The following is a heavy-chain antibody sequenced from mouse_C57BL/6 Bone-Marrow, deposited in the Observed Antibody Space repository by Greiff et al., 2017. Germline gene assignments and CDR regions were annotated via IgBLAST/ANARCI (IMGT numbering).Heavy chain of an antibody. CDR3: APRQLG. CDR2: FWTGGGT. J-gene: IGHJ3*01. CDR1: GFSLTSYA. V-gene: IGHV2-9-1*01. Sequence: QVQLKESGPGLVAPSQSLSITCTVSGFSLTSYAISRFRQPPRRGLQWLGVFWTGGGTNYNSALKSKLSISKDNSKSQVFLKMNNMQTDYTARYCYAPRQLGRGQGTLVTVSA. D-gene: IGHD3-2*01.